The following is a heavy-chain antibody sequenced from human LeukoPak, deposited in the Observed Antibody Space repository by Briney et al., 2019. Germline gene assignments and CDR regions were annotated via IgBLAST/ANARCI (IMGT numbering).Heavy chain of an antibody. J-gene: IGHJ4*02. V-gene: IGHV1-8*01. D-gene: IGHD3-22*01. Sequence: ASVKVSCKASGYTFTSYDINWVRQATGQGPEWMGWMNPNSGNTGYAQKFQGRVTMTRNTSISTAYMELSSLRSEDTAVYYCARVDPYYDSSGYYLDWGQGTLVTVSS. CDR3: ARVDPYYDSSGYYLD. CDR2: MNPNSGNT. CDR1: GYTFTSYD.